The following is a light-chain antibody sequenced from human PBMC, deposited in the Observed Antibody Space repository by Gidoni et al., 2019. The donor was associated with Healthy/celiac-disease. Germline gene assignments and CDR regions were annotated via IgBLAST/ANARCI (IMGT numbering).Light chain of an antibody. Sequence: DIVMTQSPLSLPVTPGEPASISCRSSQSLLHSNGYNYLDWYLQKPGQSPQLLIYLGSNRASGGPDRCSGSGSGTDFTLKISRVEAEDVGVYYCMQALQTPRFTFGPGTKVDIK. V-gene: IGKV2-28*01. CDR2: LGS. CDR1: QSLLHSNGYNY. CDR3: MQALQTPRFT. J-gene: IGKJ3*01.